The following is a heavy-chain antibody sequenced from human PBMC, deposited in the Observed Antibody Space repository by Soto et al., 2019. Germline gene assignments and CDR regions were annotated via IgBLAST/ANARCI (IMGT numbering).Heavy chain of an antibody. CDR2: TYYRSKWYN. V-gene: IGHV6-1*01. CDR1: GDSVSSNSAA. D-gene: IGHD6-19*01. J-gene: IGHJ4*02. CDR3: ARDQVFLDPLGIAVAGTVDY. Sequence: PSQTLSLTCAIPGDSVSSNSAAWNWIRQSPSRGLEWLGRTYYRSKWYNDYAVSVKSRITINPDTSKNQFSLQLNSVTPEDTAVYYCARDQVFLDPLGIAVAGTVDYWGQGTLVTVSS.